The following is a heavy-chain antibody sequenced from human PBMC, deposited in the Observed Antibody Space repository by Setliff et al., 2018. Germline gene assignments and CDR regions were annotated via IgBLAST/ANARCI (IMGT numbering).Heavy chain of an antibody. D-gene: IGHD3-16*01. CDR1: GASITNINYY. V-gene: IGHV4-39*01. CDR2: IFYSGRT. CDR3: ARLPNYVWGSPVDY. J-gene: IGHJ4*02. Sequence: LTCTVSGASITNINYYWGLIRQPPGKGLEWIGSIFYSGRTFYNPSLKSRVTISVDTSKNQFSLTLSSVTAADTAVYYCARLPNYVWGSPVDYWGQGTLVTVS.